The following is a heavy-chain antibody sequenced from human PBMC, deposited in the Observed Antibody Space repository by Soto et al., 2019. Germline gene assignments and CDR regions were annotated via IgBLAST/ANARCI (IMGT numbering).Heavy chain of an antibody. CDR2: VSYSGKT. J-gene: IGHJ3*01. CDR1: GGSVTPYY. Sequence: QVQLQESGPGLVKTSDTLSLTCTVSGGSVTPYYWSWIRQSPGEGLEWIGYVSYSGKTGYNPSLKSRVSMSIATSKNEFSLKLTSLTAADAATYYCARQQYTVVTAFDVWGQGTTVAVSS. CDR3: ARQQYTVVTAFDV. V-gene: IGHV4-59*02. D-gene: IGHD2-15*01.